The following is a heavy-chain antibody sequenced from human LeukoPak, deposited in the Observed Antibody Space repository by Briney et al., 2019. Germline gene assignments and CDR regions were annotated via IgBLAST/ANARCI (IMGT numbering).Heavy chain of an antibody. CDR3: ARDSLEYSSSPGPCNV. J-gene: IGHJ6*02. CDR2: INPNSGGT. D-gene: IGHD6-6*01. Sequence: GASVKVSCKASGYTFTGYYMHWVRQAPGQGLEWMGWINPNSGGTNYAQKFQGRVTMTRDTSISTAYMELSRLRSEDTAVYYCARDSLEYSSSPGPCNVWGQGTTVTVSS. V-gene: IGHV1-2*02. CDR1: GYTFTGYY.